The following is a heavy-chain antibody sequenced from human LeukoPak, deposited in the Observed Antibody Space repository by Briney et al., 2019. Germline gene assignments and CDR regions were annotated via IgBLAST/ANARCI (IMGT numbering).Heavy chain of an antibody. D-gene: IGHD6-6*01. Sequence: SETLSLTCTVSGDSISNYYWSWIRQPPGKGLEWIGEINHSGSTNYNPSLKSRVTISVDTSKNQFSLKLSSVTAADTAVYYCARPGAAARPYYYYGMDVWGQGTTVTVSS. CDR3: ARPGAAARPYYYYGMDV. CDR1: GDSISNYY. J-gene: IGHJ6*02. V-gene: IGHV4-34*01. CDR2: INHSGST.